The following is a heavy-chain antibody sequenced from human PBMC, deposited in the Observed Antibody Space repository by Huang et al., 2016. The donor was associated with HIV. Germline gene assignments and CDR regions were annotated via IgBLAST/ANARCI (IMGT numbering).Heavy chain of an antibody. CDR2: MNPKSGSR. Sequence: QVQLVQSGAEVKKPGASVKVSCKASGYNFTSYDITWVRQATGQGLELRGWMNPKSGSRGEARKFQGRVTMTRNTSMSTAYMELSGLRSEDTAVYYCARGYCSGGTCYLYFDYWGQGTLVTVS. CDR3: ARGYCSGGTCYLYFDY. J-gene: IGHJ4*02. D-gene: IGHD2-15*01. CDR1: GYNFTSYD. V-gene: IGHV1-8*01.